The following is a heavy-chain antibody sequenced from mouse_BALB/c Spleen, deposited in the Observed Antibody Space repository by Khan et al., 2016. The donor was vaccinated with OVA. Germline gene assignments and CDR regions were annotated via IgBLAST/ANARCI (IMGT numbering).Heavy chain of an antibody. Sequence: QVQLKESGAELARPGASVKLSCKASGYTFTDYYINWVKLRTGQGLEWIGEISPGSGDTYYNERFKGKAKLTADKSSSTAYMQLSSLTSEASAVYFCARRNYFGYTFAYWGQGTLVTVSA. CDR2: ISPGSGDT. V-gene: IGHV1-77*01. CDR1: GYTFTDYY. CDR3: ARRNYFGYTFAY. J-gene: IGHJ3*01. D-gene: IGHD1-2*01.